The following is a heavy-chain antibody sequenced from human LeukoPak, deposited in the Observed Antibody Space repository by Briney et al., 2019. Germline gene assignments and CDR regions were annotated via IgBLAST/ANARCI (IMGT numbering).Heavy chain of an antibody. Sequence: GGSLRLSCSASGFTFNAYAMHWVRQAPGNGLEWVSGISWNSDSTGYGDSVKGRFTISRDNAKNSLSLQMHSLRPEDTALYYCAKPKTTSSGWYFFDTWGQGTLVTVSS. CDR3: AKPKTTSSGWYFFDT. CDR1: GFTFNAYA. D-gene: IGHD6-19*01. V-gene: IGHV3-9*01. CDR2: ISWNSDST. J-gene: IGHJ4*02.